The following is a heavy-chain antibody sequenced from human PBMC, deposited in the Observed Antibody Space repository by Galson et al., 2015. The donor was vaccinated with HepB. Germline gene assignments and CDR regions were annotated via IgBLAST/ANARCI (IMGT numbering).Heavy chain of an antibody. J-gene: IGHJ4*02. CDR1: GGTFSSYT. D-gene: IGHD3-22*01. CDR2: IIPILGIA. V-gene: IGHV1-69*02. Sequence: SVKVSCKASGGTFSSYTISWVRQAPGQGLEWMGRIIPILGIANYAQKFQGRVTITADKSTSTAYMELSSLRSEDTAVYYCARAETYYYDSSGSTKQKDYWGQGTLVTVSS. CDR3: ARAETYYYDSSGSTKQKDY.